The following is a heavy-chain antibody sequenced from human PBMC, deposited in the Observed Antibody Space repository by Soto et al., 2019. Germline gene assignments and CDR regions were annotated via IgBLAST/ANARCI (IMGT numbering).Heavy chain of an antibody. CDR3: AKDRKYYYGSGSSMDV. CDR1: GFTFSSYA. D-gene: IGHD3-10*01. J-gene: IGHJ6*04. V-gene: IGHV3-23*01. CDR2: ISGSGGST. Sequence: GGSLRLSCAASGFTFSSYAMSWVRQAPGKGLEWVSAISGSGGSTYYADSVKGRFTISRDNSKNTLYLQMNSLRAEDTAVYYCAKDRKYYYGSGSSMDVWGKGTTVTVSS.